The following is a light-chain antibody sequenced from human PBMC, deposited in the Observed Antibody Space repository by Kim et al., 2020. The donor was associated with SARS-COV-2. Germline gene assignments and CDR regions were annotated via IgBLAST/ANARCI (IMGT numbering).Light chain of an antibody. CDR2: DAS. Sequence: LSPGERATISCRASQSVSRYLAWYQQKPGQPPRLLIYDASNRAAGIPARFSGSGSGTDFTLTISSLEPEDSAVYYCQQRGDWPPITFGGGTKLEI. CDR3: QQRGDWPPIT. J-gene: IGKJ4*01. CDR1: QSVSRY. V-gene: IGKV3-11*01.